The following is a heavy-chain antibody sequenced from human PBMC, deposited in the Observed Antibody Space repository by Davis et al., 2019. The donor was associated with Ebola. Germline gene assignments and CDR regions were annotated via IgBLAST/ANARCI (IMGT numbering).Heavy chain of an antibody. CDR1: SASISGNSFF. V-gene: IGHV4-39*07. CDR3: ARRGSSSFGY. J-gene: IGHJ4*02. Sequence: MPSETLSLTCIVSSASISGNSFFWGWIRQPPGKGLEWIGEINHSGSTNYNPSLKSRVTISVDTSKNQFSLKLSSVTAADTAVYYCARRGSSSFGYWGQGTLVTVSS. D-gene: IGHD6-6*01. CDR2: INHSGST.